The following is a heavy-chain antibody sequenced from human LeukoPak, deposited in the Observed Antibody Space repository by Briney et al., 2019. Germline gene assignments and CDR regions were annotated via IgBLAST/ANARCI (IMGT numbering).Heavy chain of an antibody. CDR3: ASDSDDYGDY. CDR1: GFTFSSFW. J-gene: IGHJ4*02. Sequence: GGSLRLSCAASGFTFSSFWMSWVRQAPGKGLEWVANIKHDGSEKHYVDSVKGRLIISRDNVKNSLYLQMNSLRAEDTAVYYCASDSDDYGDYWGQGTLVTVSS. CDR2: IKHDGSEK. D-gene: IGHD6-25*01. V-gene: IGHV3-7*01.